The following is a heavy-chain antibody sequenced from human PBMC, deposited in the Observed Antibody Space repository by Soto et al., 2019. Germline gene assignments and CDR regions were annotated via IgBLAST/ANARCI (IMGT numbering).Heavy chain of an antibody. CDR2: IRNRANSYTT. D-gene: IGHD4-17*01. CDR1: GFTFSDHY. CDR3: ARSTVSTTPYYSDY. V-gene: IGHV3-72*01. J-gene: IGHJ4*02. Sequence: PGGSLRLSCAASGFTFSDHYMDWVRQAPGKGLEWVGRIRNRANSYTTEYAASVRGRFTISRDDSNNLLYLQMSSLKPEDTAVYHCARSTVSTTPYYSDYWGQGTLVTVSS.